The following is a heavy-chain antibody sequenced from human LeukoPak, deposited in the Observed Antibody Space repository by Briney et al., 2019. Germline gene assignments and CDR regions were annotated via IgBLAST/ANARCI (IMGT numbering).Heavy chain of an antibody. CDR3: ARDLSASWYSLGS. J-gene: IGHJ4*02. D-gene: IGHD6-13*01. CDR1: ESTFADYV. V-gene: IGHV3-20*04. Sequence: GGSLRLSCKDSESTFADYVMSGVRQTPGKGLEWVSGINWKGDNTAYADSVKGRFTISRDNAKNSLYLQMTSLRAEDTALYYCARDLSASWYSLGSWGQGTLVTVSS. CDR2: INWKGDNT.